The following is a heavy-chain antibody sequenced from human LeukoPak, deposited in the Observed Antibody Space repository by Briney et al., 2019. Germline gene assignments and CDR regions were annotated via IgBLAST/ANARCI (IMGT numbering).Heavy chain of an antibody. V-gene: IGHV1-2*02. Sequence: GASVKVSCKASGYTFTSYGISWVRQAPGQGLEWMGWINPNSGGTNYAQKFQGRVTMTRDTSISTAYMELSRLRSDDTAVYYCARDVVANWFDPWGQGTLVTVSS. CDR2: INPNSGGT. D-gene: IGHD2-2*01. J-gene: IGHJ5*02. CDR3: ARDVVANWFDP. CDR1: GYTFTSYG.